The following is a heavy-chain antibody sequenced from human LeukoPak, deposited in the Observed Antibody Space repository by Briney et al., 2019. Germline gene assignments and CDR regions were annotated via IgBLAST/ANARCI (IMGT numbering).Heavy chain of an antibody. D-gene: IGHD3-22*01. CDR2: IKQDETEK. V-gene: IGHV3-7*01. CDR3: VSRRGGYDTSGYYHNWFDP. J-gene: IGHJ5*02. CDR1: GFTFRSYW. Sequence: GGSLRPSCAASGFTFRSYWMTWVRQAPGKGLEWVANIKQDETEKNYVGSVKGRFTISRDNAKNSLFLQMNSLRVEDTAVYYCVSRRGGYDTSGYYHNWFDPWGQGTLVTVSS.